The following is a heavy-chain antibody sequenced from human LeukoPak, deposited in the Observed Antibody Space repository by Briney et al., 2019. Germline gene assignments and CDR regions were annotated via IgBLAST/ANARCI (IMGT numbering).Heavy chain of an antibody. CDR2: IWYDGSNK. D-gene: IGHD1-26*01. CDR1: GFTFSSYG. V-gene: IGHV3-33*01. Sequence: GGSLRLSCAASGFTFSSYGMHWVRQAPGKGLEWVAVIWYDGSNKYYADSVKGRFTISRDNAKNSLYLQMNSLRAEDTAVYYCAREEDSQWGPATAFDYWGQGTLVTVSS. CDR3: AREEDSQWGPATAFDY. J-gene: IGHJ4*02.